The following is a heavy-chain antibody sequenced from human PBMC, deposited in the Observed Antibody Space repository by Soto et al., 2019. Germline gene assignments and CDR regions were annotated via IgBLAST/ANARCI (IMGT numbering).Heavy chain of an antibody. Sequence: ASVKVSCKASGYTFTSYAMHWVRQAPGQRLEWMGWINAGNGNTKYSQKFQGRVTITRDTSATTAYMELSSLRSEDTAVYYCARDRVTGTTDYWGQGTLATVSS. CDR2: INAGNGNT. J-gene: IGHJ4*02. V-gene: IGHV1-3*01. CDR1: GYTFTSYA. CDR3: ARDRVTGTTDY. D-gene: IGHD1-20*01.